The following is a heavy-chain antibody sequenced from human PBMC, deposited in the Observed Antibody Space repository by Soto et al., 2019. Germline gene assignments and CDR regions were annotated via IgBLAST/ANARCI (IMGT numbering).Heavy chain of an antibody. CDR3: ARESLGLGYCSSTSCQGFDP. V-gene: IGHV4-31*03. D-gene: IGHD2-2*01. CDR2: IYYSGST. Sequence: PSETLSLTCTVSGGSISSGGYYWSWIRQHPGKGLEWIGYIYYSGSTYYNPSLKSRVTISVDTSKNQFSLKLSSVTAAATAVYYCARESLGLGYCSSTSCQGFDPWGQGTLVTVSS. J-gene: IGHJ5*02. CDR1: GGSISSGGYY.